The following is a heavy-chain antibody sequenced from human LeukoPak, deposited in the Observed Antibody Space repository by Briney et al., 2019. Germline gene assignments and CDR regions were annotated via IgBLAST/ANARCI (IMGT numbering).Heavy chain of an antibody. CDR1: GFSFSSYW. D-gene: IGHD6-13*01. CDR3: AKFIAAPFYFDY. CDR2: IKYDGSEK. V-gene: IGHV3-7*01. Sequence: GGSLRLSCAASGFSFSSYWMSWVRQAPGKGLEWVASIKYDGSEKYYLDSVKGRFIISRDNAKNSLYLQMNSLRAEDTAVYYCAKFIAAPFYFDYWGQGTLVTVSS. J-gene: IGHJ4*02.